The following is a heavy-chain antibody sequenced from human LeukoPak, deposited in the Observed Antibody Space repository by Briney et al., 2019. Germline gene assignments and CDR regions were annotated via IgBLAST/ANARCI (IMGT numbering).Heavy chain of an antibody. J-gene: IGHJ4*01. V-gene: IGHV3-33*01. Sequence: GSPLRHLCAAYAFTFRSYGMHCVRQAPGPGPEHLAVIWYDGSNKYYADSVKGRFTISRDNSKNPLSLQMNSLRAEDTAVYYCARQSPERSGCYRIDYSVHGPLVIVSS. CDR1: AFTFRSYG. CDR2: IWYDGSNK. D-gene: IGHD6-19*01. CDR3: ARQSPERSGCYRIDY.